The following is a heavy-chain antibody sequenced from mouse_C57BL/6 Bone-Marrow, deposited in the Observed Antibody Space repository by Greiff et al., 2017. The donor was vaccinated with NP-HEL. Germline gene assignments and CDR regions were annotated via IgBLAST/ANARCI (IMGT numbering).Heavy chain of an antibody. CDR3: TTFSQDYGGDY. V-gene: IGHV14-4*01. CDR2: IDPENGDT. D-gene: IGHD1-1*02. CDR1: GFNIKDDY. J-gene: IGHJ2*01. Sequence: VQLQQSGAELVRPGASVKLSCTASGFNIKDDYMHWVKQRPEQGLEWIGWIDPENGDTEYASKFQGKAIITADTSSNTAYLQLSSLTSEDTAVYYCTTFSQDYGGDYWGQGTTLTVSS.